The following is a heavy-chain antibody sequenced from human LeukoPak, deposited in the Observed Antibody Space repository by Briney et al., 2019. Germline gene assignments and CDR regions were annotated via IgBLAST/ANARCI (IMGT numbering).Heavy chain of an antibody. J-gene: IGHJ4*02. V-gene: IGHV5-51*01. D-gene: IGHD5-12*01. Sequence: GESLKISCKGSGYSFTSYWIAWVRQMPGKGLEWMGIIYPGDSDTIYSPSFQGQVTISVDKSISTAYLQWSSLKASDTAMFYCARHRVAAITGAPTDYWGQGTLVTVSS. CDR1: GYSFTSYW. CDR2: IYPGDSDT. CDR3: ARHRVAAITGAPTDY.